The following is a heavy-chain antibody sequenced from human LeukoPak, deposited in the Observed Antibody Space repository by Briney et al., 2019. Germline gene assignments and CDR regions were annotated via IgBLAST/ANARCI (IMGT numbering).Heavy chain of an antibody. CDR2: MNPNSGNT. Sequence: ASVKVSCKASGYTFTSYDINWVRQATGQGLEWMGWMNPNSGNTGYARKFQGRVTMTRNTSISTAYMELSSLRSEDTAVYYCARGNTMVRGVIRKVAKKYYFDYWGQGTLVTVSS. D-gene: IGHD3-10*01. CDR3: ARGNTMVRGVIRKVAKKYYFDY. J-gene: IGHJ4*02. CDR1: GYTFTSYD. V-gene: IGHV1-8*01.